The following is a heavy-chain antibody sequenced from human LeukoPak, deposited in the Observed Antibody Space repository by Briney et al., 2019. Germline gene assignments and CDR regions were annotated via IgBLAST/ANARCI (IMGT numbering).Heavy chain of an antibody. D-gene: IGHD2-15*01. J-gene: IGHJ4*02. Sequence: GGSLRLSCAASGFTFSSYGMHWVRQAPGKGLEWVAVIWYDGSNKYYADSVKGRFTISRDNSKNTLYLLMNSLRADDTAVYFCARDRCGGGSCHYYFDYWGQGTLVTVSS. CDR2: IWYDGSNK. V-gene: IGHV3-33*01. CDR3: ARDRCGGGSCHYYFDY. CDR1: GFTFSSYG.